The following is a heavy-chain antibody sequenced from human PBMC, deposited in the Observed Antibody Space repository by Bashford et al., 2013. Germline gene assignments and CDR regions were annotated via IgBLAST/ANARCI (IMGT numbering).Heavy chain of an antibody. CDR2: IYYSGST. CDR3: ARGLRGGNSETFDY. V-gene: IGHV4-39*07. CDR1: GGSISSSSYY. Sequence: SETLSLTCTVSGGSISSSSYYWGWIRQPPGKGLEWIGSIYYSGSTYYNPSLKSRVTISVDTSKNQFSLKLSSVTAADTAVYYCARGLRGGNSETFDYWGQGTLVTVSS. J-gene: IGHJ4*02. D-gene: IGHD4-23*01.